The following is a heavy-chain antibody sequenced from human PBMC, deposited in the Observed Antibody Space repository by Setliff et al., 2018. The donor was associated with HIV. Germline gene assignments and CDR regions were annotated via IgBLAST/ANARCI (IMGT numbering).Heavy chain of an antibody. CDR2: ISDDGYRK. V-gene: IGHV3-30*03. Sequence: HPGGSLRLSCAASGFTLSGYGMHWVRRAPGKGLEWVAAISDDGYRKHYADSVKGRFTISRDTSKNTLYLQMNSLTHEDTAVYYCALAGRAVYYWGQGTLVTVSS. CDR1: GFTLSGYG. CDR3: ALAGRAVYY. J-gene: IGHJ4*02. D-gene: IGHD6-19*01.